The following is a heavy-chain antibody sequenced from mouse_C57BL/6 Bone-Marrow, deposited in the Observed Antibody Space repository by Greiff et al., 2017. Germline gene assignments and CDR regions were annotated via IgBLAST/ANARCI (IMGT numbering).Heavy chain of an antibody. CDR3: AIYYGSRLYYAMDY. Sequence: QVQLKQPGAELVKPGASVKVSCKASGYTFTSYWMHWVKQRPGQGLEWIGRIHPSDSDTNYTPKFKGKATLTVDKSSSTAYMQLSSLTSEDSAVYYGAIYYGSRLYYAMDYWGQGTSVTVSS. D-gene: IGHD1-1*01. CDR1: GYTFTSYW. CDR2: IHPSDSDT. J-gene: IGHJ4*01. V-gene: IGHV1-74*01.